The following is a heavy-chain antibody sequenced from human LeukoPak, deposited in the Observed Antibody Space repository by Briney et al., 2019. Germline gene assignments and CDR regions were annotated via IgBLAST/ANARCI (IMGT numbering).Heavy chain of an antibody. CDR3: VRNFDSSGYYYALDAFDI. CDR2: IYWDDDK. CDR1: GFSLSTSGVG. Sequence: SGPTLVNPTQTLTLTCTSSGFSLSTSGVGVGWIRQPPGKALEWLALIYWDDDKRYSPSLKSRLTITKDTSKNQVVLIMTNMDPVDTGTYYCVRNFDSSGYYYALDAFDIWGQGTMVTVSS. V-gene: IGHV2-5*04. J-gene: IGHJ3*02. D-gene: IGHD3-22*01.